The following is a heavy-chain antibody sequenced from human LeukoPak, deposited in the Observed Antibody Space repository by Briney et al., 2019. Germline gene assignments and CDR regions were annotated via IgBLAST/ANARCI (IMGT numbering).Heavy chain of an antibody. D-gene: IGHD3-10*01. CDR2: IYHSGST. J-gene: IGHJ4*02. V-gene: IGHV4-4*02. CDR1: GGSISSSNC. CDR3: ARTRYYYNSRSYGAPYYFDY. Sequence: SETLSLTCAVSGGSISSSNCWSWVRQPPGKGLEWIGQIYHSGSTYYNPSLKSRVTISVDTSKNQFSLKLSSVTAADTAVYYCARTRYYYNSRSYGAPYYFDYWGQGTLVTVSS.